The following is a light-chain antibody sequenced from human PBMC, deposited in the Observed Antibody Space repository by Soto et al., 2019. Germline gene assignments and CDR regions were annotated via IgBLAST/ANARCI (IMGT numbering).Light chain of an antibody. CDR1: QGVTTN. CDR3: QQYNNWPT. J-gene: IGKJ1*01. V-gene: IGKV3-15*01. CDR2: GAS. Sequence: EIVMTQSPASLSVSPGERVTLSCRAGQGVTTNFAWYQQKSGQSPRLLIYGASTRATGIPARFSGSGSGTEFTLTISSLQSEDFAVYCCQQYNNWPTFGQGTKVDIK.